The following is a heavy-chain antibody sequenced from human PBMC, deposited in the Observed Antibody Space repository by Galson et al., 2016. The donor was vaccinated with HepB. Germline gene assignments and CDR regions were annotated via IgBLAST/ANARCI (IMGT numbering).Heavy chain of an antibody. J-gene: IGHJ3*02. CDR2: IYWDDVK. V-gene: IGHV2-5*02. CDR3: ARSSSRADCGGDCYYAFYI. Sequence: PALVKPTQTLTLTCTFSGFSLRTAGEGVGWIRQSPGKALEWLALIYWDDVKRYRPSLKNRLSITKVTSKNQVILTMINMDPVDTATFYCARSSSRADCGGDCYYAFYIWCQGTLVTVPS. CDR1: GFSLRTAGEG. D-gene: IGHD2-21*01.